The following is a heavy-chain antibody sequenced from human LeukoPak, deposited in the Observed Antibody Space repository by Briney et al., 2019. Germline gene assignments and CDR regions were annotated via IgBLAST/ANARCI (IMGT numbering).Heavy chain of an antibody. Sequence: PGGSLRLSCAASGFTFSSYAMSWVRQAPGKGLEWVSAISGSGGSTYYADSVKGRFTISRDNSKNTLYLQMNSLRAEDTAVYYCARDEWGYDFDEIVGFQGYWGQGTLVTVSS. CDR3: ARDEWGYDFDEIVGFQGY. CDR1: GFTFSSYA. J-gene: IGHJ4*02. CDR2: ISGSGGST. V-gene: IGHV3-23*01. D-gene: IGHD3-3*01.